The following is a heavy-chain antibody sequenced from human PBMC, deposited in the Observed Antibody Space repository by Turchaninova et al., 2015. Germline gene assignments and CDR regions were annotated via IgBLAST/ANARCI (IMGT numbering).Heavy chain of an antibody. CDR1: GFSLSPRGVG. J-gene: IGHJ4*02. CDR3: AHRRPSSGGWNTGVFDQ. V-gene: IGHV2-5*02. Sequence: QITLKESGPTLVKPTETLTLTCPFSGFSLSPRGVGVGWIRQPPGKALEYLALIYWDDDRRYSPSLRTRLTITKDTSKNQVVLTLTNVDPVDTATYYCAHRRPSSGGWNTGVFDQWGQGTLVTVSS. CDR2: IYWDDDR. D-gene: IGHD2-15*01.